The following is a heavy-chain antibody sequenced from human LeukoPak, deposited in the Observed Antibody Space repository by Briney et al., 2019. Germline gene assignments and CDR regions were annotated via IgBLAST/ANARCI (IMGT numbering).Heavy chain of an antibody. CDR1: GYTFTSYY. CDR2: INPSGGST. CDR3: ARAHYGDYVVFKYYGMDV. D-gene: IGHD4-17*01. V-gene: IGHV1-46*01. Sequence: ASVKVSCKASGYTFTSYYMHWVRQAPGQGLEWMGIINPSGGSTSYVQKFQGRVTMTRDTSTSTVYMELSSLRSEDTAVYYCARAHYGDYVVFKYYGMDVWGQGTTVTVSS. J-gene: IGHJ6*02.